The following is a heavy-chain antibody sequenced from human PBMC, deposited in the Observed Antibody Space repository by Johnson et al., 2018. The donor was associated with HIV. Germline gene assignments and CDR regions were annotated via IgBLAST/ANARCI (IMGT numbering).Heavy chain of an antibody. Sequence: QVQLVESGGGVVQPGRSLRLSCAASGFTFSSYAMHWVRQAPGKGLEWVAVISYDGSNKYYADSVKGRFTISRDNSKNTLYLQMNSLRAEDTAVYYCARSHRYGNMVATIRPFDIWGQGTMVTVSS. CDR2: ISYDGSNK. V-gene: IGHV3-30*04. CDR1: GFTFSSYA. D-gene: IGHD5-12*01. CDR3: ARSHRYGNMVATIRPFDI. J-gene: IGHJ3*02.